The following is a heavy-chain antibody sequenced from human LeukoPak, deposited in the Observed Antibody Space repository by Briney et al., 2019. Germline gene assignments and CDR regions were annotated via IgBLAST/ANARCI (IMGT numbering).Heavy chain of an antibody. J-gene: IGHJ4*02. CDR3: ARFRSTVPKALDY. CDR1: GGSFSGYY. CDR2: INHSGST. Sequence: SETLSLTCAVYGGSFSGYYWSWIRQPPGKGLEWIGEINHSGSTNYNPSLKSRVTISVDTSKNQFSLKLSSVTAADTAVYYCARFRSTVPKALDYWGQGTLVPVSS. V-gene: IGHV4-34*01. D-gene: IGHD4-11*01.